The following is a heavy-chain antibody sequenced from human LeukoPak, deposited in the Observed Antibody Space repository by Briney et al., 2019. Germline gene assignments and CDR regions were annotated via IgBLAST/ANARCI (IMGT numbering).Heavy chain of an antibody. CDR1: GFTFSSYG. CDR2: ISGSGGST. CDR3: AKCSGSYCYNWFDP. V-gene: IGHV3-23*01. Sequence: GGSLRLSCAASGFTFSSYGMSWVRQAPGKGLEWVSAISGSGGSTYYADSVKGRFTISRDNSKNTLYLQMNSLRAEDTAVYYCAKCSGSYCYNWFDPWGQETLVTVSS. D-gene: IGHD3-10*01. J-gene: IGHJ5*02.